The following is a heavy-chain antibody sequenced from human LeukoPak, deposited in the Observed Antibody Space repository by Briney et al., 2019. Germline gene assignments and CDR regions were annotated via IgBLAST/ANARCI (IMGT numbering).Heavy chain of an antibody. CDR1: GFTFDDYA. Sequence: GRSLRLSCVASGFTFDDYAMHWVRQAPGKGLEWVSSISWNSGNIVYADSVKGRFTISRDNANNPLYLQMNSLRAEDMALYYCAKGSEVLLWFGVYFDYWGQGTLVTVSS. CDR2: ISWNSGNI. CDR3: AKGSEVLLWFGVYFDY. D-gene: IGHD3-10*01. J-gene: IGHJ4*02. V-gene: IGHV3-9*03.